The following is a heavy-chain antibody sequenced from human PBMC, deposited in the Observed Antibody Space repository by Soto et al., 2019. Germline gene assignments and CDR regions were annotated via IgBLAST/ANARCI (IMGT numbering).Heavy chain of an antibody. D-gene: IGHD6-13*01. CDR2: ISACGDST. CDR1: GFTFSSYA. Sequence: PWGSLQLSCAVCGFTFSSYAMSWVRQAQGNGLDWVSAISACGDSTYYTDSVRGRFTISRDNPKNKLYVQMNSVRAGDTAVYYCAIEAVSGTFVYWGKGTIVTVSS. V-gene: IGHV3-23*01. J-gene: IGHJ4*01. CDR3: AIEAVSGTFVY.